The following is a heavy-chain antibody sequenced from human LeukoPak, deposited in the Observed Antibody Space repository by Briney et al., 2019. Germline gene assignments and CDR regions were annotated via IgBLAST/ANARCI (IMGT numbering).Heavy chain of an antibody. J-gene: IGHJ5*02. Sequence: PSETLSLTCTVSGGSISSYYWSWIRQPPGKGLEWIGYIYYSGSTYYNPSLKSRVTISVDTSKNQFSLRLSSVTAADTAVYYCARDGEYRNWFDPWGQGTLVTVSS. CDR1: GGSISSYY. D-gene: IGHD2-21*01. CDR2: IYYSGST. CDR3: ARDGEYRNWFDP. V-gene: IGHV4-59*12.